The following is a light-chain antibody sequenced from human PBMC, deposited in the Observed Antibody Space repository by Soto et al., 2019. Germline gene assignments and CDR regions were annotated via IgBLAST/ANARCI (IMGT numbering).Light chain of an antibody. J-gene: IGLJ3*02. V-gene: IGLV2-14*01. CDR2: EVS. Sequence: QSALTQPASVSGSPGQSITISCTGTSSNVGDYNYVSWYQQHPGKAPKLMIYEVSHRPSGVSNRFSGSKSGNTASLTISGLQAEDEADYYCSSYSSSITPQWLFGGGTKLTVL. CDR1: SSNVGDYNY. CDR3: SSYSSSITPQWL.